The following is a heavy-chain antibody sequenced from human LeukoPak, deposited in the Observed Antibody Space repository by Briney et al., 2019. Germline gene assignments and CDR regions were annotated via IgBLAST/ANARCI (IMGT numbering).Heavy chain of an antibody. CDR3: ARVDIVVVPAGLANWFDP. CDR1: GGSISSGGYY. J-gene: IGHJ5*02. D-gene: IGHD2-2*01. V-gene: IGHV4-31*03. CDR2: IYYSGST. Sequence: SETLSLTCTVSGGSISSGGYYLSWIRQHPGKGLEWIAYIYYSGSTYYNPSLKSRVTISVDTSKNQFSLKLSSVTAADTAVYYCARVDIVVVPAGLANWFDPWGQGTLVTVSS.